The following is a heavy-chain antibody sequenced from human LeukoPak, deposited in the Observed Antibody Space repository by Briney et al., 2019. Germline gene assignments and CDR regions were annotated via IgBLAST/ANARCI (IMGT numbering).Heavy chain of an antibody. D-gene: IGHD6-19*01. CDR3: AKDQNSIAVAGSVDY. J-gene: IGHJ4*02. CDR1: GFTFSNYN. CDR2: ISGSGGST. V-gene: IGHV3-23*01. Sequence: GGSLRLSCAASGFTFSNYNMNWVRQAPGKGLEWVSAISGSGGSTYYADSVKGRFTISRDNSKNTLYLQMNSLRAEDTAVYYCAKDQNSIAVAGSVDYWGQGTLVTVSS.